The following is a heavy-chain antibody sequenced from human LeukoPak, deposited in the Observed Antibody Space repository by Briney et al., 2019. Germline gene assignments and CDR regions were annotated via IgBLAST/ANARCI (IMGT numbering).Heavy chain of an antibody. CDR2: IYYSRST. D-gene: IGHD3-22*01. Sequence: PSATLSLTCTFSAGSISRGGYYWSWIRHHPGKCLEWIGHIYYSRSTYYNPSLKSRVIISVDTSKQQFSLKLNSVTAADTAVYYCARGLPYDSSGYYFDGFDHWGQGTLVTVSS. J-gene: IGHJ4*02. V-gene: IGHV4-31*03. CDR1: AGSISRGGYY. CDR3: ARGLPYDSSGYYFDGFDH.